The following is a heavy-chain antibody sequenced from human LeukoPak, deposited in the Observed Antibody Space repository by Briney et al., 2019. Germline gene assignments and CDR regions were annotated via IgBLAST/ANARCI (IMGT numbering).Heavy chain of an antibody. D-gene: IGHD6-13*01. V-gene: IGHV4-34*01. CDR3: ARNLRGIAAAGTLAAPSNWFDP. CDR2: INHSGST. CDR1: GGSFSGYY. J-gene: IGHJ5*02. Sequence: SETLSLTRAVYGGSFSGYYWSWIRQPPGKGLEWLGEINHSGSTNYNPSLKSRVTISVDTSKNQFSLKLSSVTAADTAVYYFARNLRGIAAAGTLAAPSNWFDPWGQGTLVTVSS.